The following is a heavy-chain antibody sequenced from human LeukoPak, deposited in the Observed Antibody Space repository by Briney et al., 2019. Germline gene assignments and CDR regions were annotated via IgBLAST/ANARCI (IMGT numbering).Heavy chain of an antibody. CDR2: ISWSSGSI. V-gene: IGHV3-9*01. CDR3: ARGGVVVPSGMDV. Sequence: GGSLRLSCAASGFTFDDYAMHWVRHAPGKGLGWVSGISWSSGSIGYADSVKGRFTISRDNAKNSLYLQMNSLRAEDTALYYCARGGVVVPSGMDVWGQGTTVTVSS. J-gene: IGHJ6*02. D-gene: IGHD2-15*01. CDR1: GFTFDDYA.